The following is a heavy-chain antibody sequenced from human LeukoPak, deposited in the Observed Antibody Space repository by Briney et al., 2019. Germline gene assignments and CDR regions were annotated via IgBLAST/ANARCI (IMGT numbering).Heavy chain of an antibody. CDR3: ARRALAGTGYYYYYMDV. Sequence: GGSLRLSCAASGFTFDDYGMSWVRQAPGKGREWVSFINWNGGSTGYADSVKGRFTISRDNAKNSLYLQMNSLRAEDTALYYCARRALAGTGYYYYYMDVWGKGTTVTVSS. CDR1: GFTFDDYG. J-gene: IGHJ6*03. V-gene: IGHV3-20*04. D-gene: IGHD6-19*01. CDR2: INWNGGST.